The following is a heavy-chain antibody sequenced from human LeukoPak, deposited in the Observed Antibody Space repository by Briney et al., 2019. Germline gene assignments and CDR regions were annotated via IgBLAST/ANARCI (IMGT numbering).Heavy chain of an antibody. CDR3: ARTGSIAAAGTMTYFDY. V-gene: IGHV1-69*05. CDR2: IIPIFGTA. D-gene: IGHD6-13*01. J-gene: IGHJ4*02. Sequence: SVKVSCKASGGTFSSYAISWVRQAPGQGLEWMGRIIPIFGTANYAQKFQGRVTITTDESTSTAYMELSSLRSGDTAVYYCARTGSIAAAGTMTYFDYWGQGTLVTVSS. CDR1: GGTFSSYA.